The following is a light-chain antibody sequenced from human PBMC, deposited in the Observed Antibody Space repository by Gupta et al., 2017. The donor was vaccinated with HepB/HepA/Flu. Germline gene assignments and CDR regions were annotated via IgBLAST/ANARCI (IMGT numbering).Light chain of an antibody. CDR1: QNINTN. V-gene: IGKV3D-15*01. Sequence: IVITPFPVPLSLSPGERATLSCRASQNINTNVAWYQQKAGQAPRLLIFGSSTRATGIPARFSGSGSGTEFTLTISSLQSEDFAVYYCQEYNNRPFTFGPGTKVEIK. J-gene: IGKJ3*01. CDR3: QEYNNRPFT. CDR2: GSS.